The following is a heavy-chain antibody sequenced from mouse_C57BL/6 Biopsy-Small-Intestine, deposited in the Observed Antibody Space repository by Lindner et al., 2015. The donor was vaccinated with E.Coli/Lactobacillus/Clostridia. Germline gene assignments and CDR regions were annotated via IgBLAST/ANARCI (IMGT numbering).Heavy chain of an antibody. CDR2: IIPMFGTT. CDR3: VMPSGNSGYDDY. Sequence: SVKVSCKAAEGTFRSYIITWVRQAPGQGLEWMGGIIPMFGTTHYAQRFQGRVTLSADESTSTAYMELSSLRSEDTAIYYCVMPSGNSGYDDYWGQGTLVTVSS. D-gene: IGHD1-1*01. V-gene: IGHV1-81*01. CDR1: EGTFRSYI. J-gene: IGHJ4*01.